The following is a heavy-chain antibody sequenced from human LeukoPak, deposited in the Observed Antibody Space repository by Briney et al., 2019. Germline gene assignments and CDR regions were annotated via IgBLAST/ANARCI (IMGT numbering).Heavy chain of an antibody. Sequence: PGGSLRLSCAASGFTFDDYGMSWVRQATGKGLEWVSGINWNGGSTGYADSVKGRFTISRDNAKNSLYLQMNSLRAEDTALYHCARVYYYGSGRSWFDPWGQGTLVTVSS. CDR3: ARVYYYGSGRSWFDP. D-gene: IGHD3-10*01. CDR1: GFTFDDYG. J-gene: IGHJ5*02. CDR2: INWNGGST. V-gene: IGHV3-20*01.